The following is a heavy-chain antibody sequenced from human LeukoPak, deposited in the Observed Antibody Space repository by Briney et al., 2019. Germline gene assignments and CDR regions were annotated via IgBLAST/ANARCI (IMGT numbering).Heavy chain of an antibody. J-gene: IGHJ4*02. CDR3: ARMVVATIPHFDY. D-gene: IGHD5-12*01. V-gene: IGHV4-30-4*08. Sequence: PSETLSLTCTVSGGSISSGDYYWSWIRQPPGKGLEWIGYIYYSGSTYYNPSLKSRVTISVDTSKNQFSLKLSSVTAADTAVYYCARMVVATIPHFDYWGQGTLVTVSS. CDR2: IYYSGST. CDR1: GGSISSGDYY.